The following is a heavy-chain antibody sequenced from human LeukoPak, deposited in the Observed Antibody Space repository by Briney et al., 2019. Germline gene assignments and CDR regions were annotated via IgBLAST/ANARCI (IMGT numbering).Heavy chain of an antibody. CDR1: GFTFSNAW. CDR2: IKSKTDGGTT. CDR3: TTSPTAYYYYGMDV. V-gene: IGHV3-15*01. J-gene: IGHJ6*02. D-gene: IGHD5-18*01. Sequence: GGSLRLSCAASGFTFSNAWMSWVRQAPGKGLEWVGRIKSKTDGGTTDYAAPVRGRFTISRDDSKNTLYLQMNSLKTEDTAVYYCTTSPTAYYYYGMDVWGQGTTVTVSS.